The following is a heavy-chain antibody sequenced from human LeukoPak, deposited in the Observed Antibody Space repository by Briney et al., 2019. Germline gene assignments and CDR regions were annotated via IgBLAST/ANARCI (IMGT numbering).Heavy chain of an antibody. CDR3: ARGRYYGDYYYYYYGMDV. CDR2: IIPIFGTA. D-gene: IGHD4-17*01. Sequence: ASVKVSCKASGGTFSSYAISWVRQAPGQGLEWMGGIIPIFGTANYAHKFQGRVTITRDTSASTAYMELSSLRSEDTAVYYCARGRYYGDYYYYYYGMDVWGQGTTVTVSS. CDR1: GGTFSSYA. V-gene: IGHV1-69*05. J-gene: IGHJ6*02.